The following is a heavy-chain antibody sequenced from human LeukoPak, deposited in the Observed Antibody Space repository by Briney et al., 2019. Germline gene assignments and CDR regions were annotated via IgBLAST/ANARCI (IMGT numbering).Heavy chain of an antibody. V-gene: IGHV3-21*01. J-gene: IGHJ3*02. D-gene: IGHD3-10*01. Sequence: AVSLRLSCAASGFTFSSYSMNWVRQAPGKGLEWVSSISSSSSYIYYADSVKGRFTISRDNAKNSLYLQMNSLRAEDTAVYYCARDRPYYYGSGSPSDAFDIWGQGTMVTVSS. CDR2: ISSSSSYI. CDR1: GFTFSSYS. CDR3: ARDRPYYYGSGSPSDAFDI.